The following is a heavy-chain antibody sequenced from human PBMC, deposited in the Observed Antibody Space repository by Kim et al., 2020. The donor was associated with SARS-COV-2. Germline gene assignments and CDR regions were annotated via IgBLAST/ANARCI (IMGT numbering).Heavy chain of an antibody. CDR2: INPNSGVT. J-gene: IGHJ4*02. CDR3: ARGGRTGSTID. D-gene: IGHD7-27*01. V-gene: IGHV1-2*06. CDR1: GYISSGNY. Sequence: ASVKVSCKASGYISSGNYIHWVRQTPGQGLEWMGRINPNSGVTNYAQKFQGRVTMTRDTSITTSYMELSSLKSDDSAVYYCARGGRTGSTIDWGQGSLVTV.